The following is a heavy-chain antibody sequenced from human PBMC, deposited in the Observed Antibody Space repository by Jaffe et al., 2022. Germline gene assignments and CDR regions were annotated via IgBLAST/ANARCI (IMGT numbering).Heavy chain of an antibody. CDR3: ATYVNYYGSGSYRVNNWFDP. CDR2: ISGSGGST. J-gene: IGHJ5*02. V-gene: IGHV3-23*01. Sequence: EVQLLESGGGLVQPGGSLRLSCAASGFTFSSYAMSWVRQAPGKGLEWVSAISGSGGSTYYADSVKGRFTISRDNSKNTLYLQMNSLRAEDTAVYYCATYVNYYGSGSYRVNNWFDPWGQGTLVTVSS. D-gene: IGHD3-10*01. CDR1: GFTFSSYA.